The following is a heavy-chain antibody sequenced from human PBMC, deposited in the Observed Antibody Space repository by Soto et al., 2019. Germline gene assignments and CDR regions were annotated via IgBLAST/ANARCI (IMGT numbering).Heavy chain of an antibody. Sequence: PSETLSLTCTVFGDSITGYYWSWIRQPPGKGLEWIGYIYYAGNTDYSPSLKSRVTISVDTSKNQFSLKLRSVTAADTAVYYCARSSDCGGTSCYDYWGPGSLVTVSS. D-gene: IGHD2-2*01. CDR3: ARSSDCGGTSCYDY. CDR1: GDSITGYY. CDR2: IYYAGNT. V-gene: IGHV4-59*01. J-gene: IGHJ4*02.